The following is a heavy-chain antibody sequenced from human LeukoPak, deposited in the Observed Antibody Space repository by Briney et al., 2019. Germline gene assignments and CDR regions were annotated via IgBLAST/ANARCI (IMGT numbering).Heavy chain of an antibody. CDR2: ISSTGGTT. D-gene: IGHD3-10*01. CDR1: GITFSSYG. V-gene: IGHV3-23*01. J-gene: IGHJ3*02. Sequence: PGGSLRLSCAASGITFSSYGMSWVRQAPGKGLEWVSSISSTGGTTYYADSVKGRFTISRDNSKNTLYLQMNSLKTEDTAVYYCTTVEGFGENDAFDIWGQGTMVTVSS. CDR3: TTVEGFGENDAFDI.